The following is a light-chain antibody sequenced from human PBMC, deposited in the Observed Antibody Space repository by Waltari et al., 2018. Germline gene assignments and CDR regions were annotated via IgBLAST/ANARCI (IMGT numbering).Light chain of an antibody. J-gene: IGKJ2*01. Sequence: DIQMTQSPSSLSASVGDRVTITCRASQGIRTDLGWYQQKPGKAPKRLIYAASSLQSGVPSRFSGSGSGTEFTLTISSQQPEDFATYYGLQHNSYPYTFGQGTKLEIK. V-gene: IGKV1-17*01. CDR1: QGIRTD. CDR3: LQHNSYPYT. CDR2: AAS.